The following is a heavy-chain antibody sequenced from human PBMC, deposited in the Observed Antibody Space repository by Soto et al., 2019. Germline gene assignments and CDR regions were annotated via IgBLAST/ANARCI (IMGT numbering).Heavy chain of an antibody. V-gene: IGHV1-18*01. CDR1: GYTFTNYG. CDR3: ARVGSLEAMDY. Sequence: QVQLVQSGAEVKKPGASVKVSCKASGYTFTNYGITWVRQAPGQGREWLGWMSTYKGNTKYDQKLKGRITMTTDTSTSTAPMDLRSLRSDDTAVYYCARVGSLEAMDYWGQGTLVTVSS. D-gene: IGHD3-10*01. CDR2: MSTYKGNT. J-gene: IGHJ4*02.